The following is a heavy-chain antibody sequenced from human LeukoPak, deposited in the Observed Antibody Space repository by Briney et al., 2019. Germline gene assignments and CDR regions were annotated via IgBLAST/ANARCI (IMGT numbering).Heavy chain of an antibody. Sequence: SEPLPLTCTVSGGSISSSSYYWCWIRHPPENGLEWIESFYYSGSTYYNPSLKSRVTISVDTSKNQFSLKLSSVTAAATAVYYCARVGVAAAGTMDNWFDPWGQGTLVTVSS. D-gene: IGHD6-13*01. CDR2: FYYSGST. J-gene: IGHJ5*02. CDR3: ARVGVAAAGTMDNWFDP. CDR1: GGSISSSSYY. V-gene: IGHV4-39*07.